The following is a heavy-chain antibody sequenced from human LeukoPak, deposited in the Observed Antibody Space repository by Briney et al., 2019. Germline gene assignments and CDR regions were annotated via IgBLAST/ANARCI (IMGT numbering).Heavy chain of an antibody. CDR3: ASVRFGDFWFDP. V-gene: IGHV1-69*13. CDR1: GGTFSSYG. D-gene: IGHD3-10*01. J-gene: IGHJ5*02. Sequence: GASVKVSCKASGGTFSSYGITWVRQAPGQGLEWMGGIIPIFNTSNYAQRFQDRVTITADESTSTAYMELSSLRSEDTAIYYCASVRFGDFWFDPWGQGTLVTVSS. CDR2: IIPIFNTS.